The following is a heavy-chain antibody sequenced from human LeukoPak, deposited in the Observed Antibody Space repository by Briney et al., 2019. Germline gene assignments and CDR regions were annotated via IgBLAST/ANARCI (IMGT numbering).Heavy chain of an antibody. D-gene: IGHD6-25*01. V-gene: IGHV3-53*01. J-gene: IGHJ6*02. CDR1: GFTVSSNY. CDR3: ARDRIAAADYYYYYGMDV. Sequence: GGSLRLSCAASGFTVSSNYMSWVRQAPGKGLEWVSVIYSGGSTYYADSVKGRFTIPKDNSKNTLYLQMNSLRAEDTAVYYCARDRIAAADYYYYYGMDVWGQGTTVTVSS. CDR2: IYSGGST.